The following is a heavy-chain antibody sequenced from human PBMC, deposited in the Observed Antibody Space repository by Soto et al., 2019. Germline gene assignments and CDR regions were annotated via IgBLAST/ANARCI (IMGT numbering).Heavy chain of an antibody. J-gene: IGHJ4*02. V-gene: IGHV4-34*02. Sequence: QVQLQQWGAGLLKPSETLSLTCAVYGGSFSGYYWSWIRQPPLKGLEWIGEINHSGGTNYNPSLKRRVTISGDTSKNQFSLKLSSVTAADTAVFYCAGLRWGQPWGFDNWGQGTLVTVSS. D-gene: IGHD3-16*01. CDR3: AGLRWGQPWGFDN. CDR1: GGSFSGYY. CDR2: INHSGGT.